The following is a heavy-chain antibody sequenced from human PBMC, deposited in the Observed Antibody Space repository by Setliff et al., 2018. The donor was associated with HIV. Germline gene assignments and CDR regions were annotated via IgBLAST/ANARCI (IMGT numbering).Heavy chain of an antibody. J-gene: IGHJ5*02. V-gene: IGHV7-4-1*02. CDR2: INTNSGSP. D-gene: IGHD4-17*01. Sequence: ASVKVSCKASGYTFINYAMNWVRQAPGQGLEWMGWINTNSGSPTYAQAFTGRFVFSVDTSVTTAYLQISSLKAEDTAIYYCARALYGDYGGDVNWMDPWGQGTLVTVSP. CDR3: ARALYGDYGGDVNWMDP. CDR1: GYTFINYA.